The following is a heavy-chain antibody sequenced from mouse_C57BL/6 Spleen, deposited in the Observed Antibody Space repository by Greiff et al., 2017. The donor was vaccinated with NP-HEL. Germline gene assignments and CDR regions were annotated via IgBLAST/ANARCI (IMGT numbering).Heavy chain of an antibody. CDR2: ISSGSSTI. J-gene: IGHJ3*01. CDR3: ARRSNGGAWFAY. D-gene: IGHD2-5*01. Sequence: EVKVEESGGGLVKPGGSLKLSCAASGFTFSDYGMHWVRQAPEKGLEWVAYISSGSSTIYYADTVKGRFTISRDNAKNTLFLQMTSLRSEDTAMYYCARRSNGGAWFAYWGQGTLVTVSA. V-gene: IGHV5-17*01. CDR1: GFTFSDYG.